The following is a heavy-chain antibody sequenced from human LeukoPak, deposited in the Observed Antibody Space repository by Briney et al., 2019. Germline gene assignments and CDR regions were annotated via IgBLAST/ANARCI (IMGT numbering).Heavy chain of an antibody. V-gene: IGHV3-11*01. CDR1: GFTFSDYY. CDR3: ARDWVSNWSQYYFDY. Sequence: GGSLRLSCAASGFTFSDYYMSWIRQAPGKGLEWVSYISSSGSTIYYADSVKGRFTISRDNAKNSLYLQMNSLRDEDTAVYYCARDWVSNWSQYYFDYWGQGTLVTVSS. J-gene: IGHJ4*02. D-gene: IGHD6-13*01. CDR2: ISSSGSTI.